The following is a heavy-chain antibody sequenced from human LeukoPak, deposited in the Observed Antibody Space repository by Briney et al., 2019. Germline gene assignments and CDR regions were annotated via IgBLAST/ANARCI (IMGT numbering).Heavy chain of an antibody. J-gene: IGHJ5*02. CDR2: IKEDGSIE. Sequence: GGSLRLSCAASGFAFSKYWMSWVRQAPRKGLEWVANIKEDGSIEDYADSLKGRFTLSRDNAKNSLYLQMNSLRVEDTAVYYCVSQQLAPPWGQGTLVTVSS. D-gene: IGHD5-24*01. V-gene: IGHV3-7*01. CDR3: VSQQLAPP. CDR1: GFAFSKYW.